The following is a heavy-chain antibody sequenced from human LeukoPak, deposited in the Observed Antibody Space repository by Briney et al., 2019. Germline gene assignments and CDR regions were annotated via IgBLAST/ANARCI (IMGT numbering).Heavy chain of an antibody. Sequence: PGGTLRLSCAASEFTFSSYGMSWVRQAPGKGLEWVSAISGSGGSTYYADSVKGRFTISRDNSKNTLYLQMNSLRAEDTAVYYCAKVFTPSLAPYYYDSSGYLDYYFDYWGQGTLVTVSS. J-gene: IGHJ4*02. CDR1: EFTFSSYG. CDR2: ISGSGGST. D-gene: IGHD3-22*01. CDR3: AKVFTPSLAPYYYDSSGYLDYYFDY. V-gene: IGHV3-23*01.